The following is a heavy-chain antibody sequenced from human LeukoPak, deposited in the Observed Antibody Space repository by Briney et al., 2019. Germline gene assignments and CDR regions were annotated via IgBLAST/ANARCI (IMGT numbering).Heavy chain of an antibody. CDR3: ASGTTVTNFAY. CDR2: IYTSGST. CDR1: GGSISSYY. V-gene: IGHV4-4*07. J-gene: IGHJ4*02. D-gene: IGHD4-17*01. Sequence: KPSETLSLTCTVSGGSISSYYWGWIRQPAGKGLEWIGRIYTSGSTNYNPSLKSRVTMSVDTSKNQFSLKLSSVTTADTAVYYCASGTTVTNFAYWGQGTLVTVSS.